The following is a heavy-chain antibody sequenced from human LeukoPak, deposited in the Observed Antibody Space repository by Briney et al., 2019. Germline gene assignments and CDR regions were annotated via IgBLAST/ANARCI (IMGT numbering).Heavy chain of an antibody. Sequence: TSETLSLTCTVSGGSISSYHWIWIRQPAGKGLEWIGRINSNGDTVYNPSLKSRATMSLDMTNNQFSLKLSSVTAADTAVYYCARDRGLDGSDQFDSWGPGTLVTVSS. J-gene: IGHJ5*01. CDR1: GGSISSYH. CDR3: ARDRGLDGSDQFDS. D-gene: IGHD3-10*01. CDR2: INSNGDT. V-gene: IGHV4-4*07.